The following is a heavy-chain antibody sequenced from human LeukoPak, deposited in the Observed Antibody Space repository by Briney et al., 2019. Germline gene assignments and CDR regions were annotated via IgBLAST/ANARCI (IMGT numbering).Heavy chain of an antibody. CDR1: GFSLSTSGVG. J-gene: IGHJ4*02. V-gene: IGHV2-5*02. CDR2: IYWDDDK. Sequence: SGPTLVKPTQTLTLTCSFSGFSLSTSGVGVGWIRQPPGKVLEWLAVIYWDDDKRYSPSLKTRLTMTKDTSKNQVVLTMTDMDPVDTATYYCARRYCSGGSCPLYFDYWGQGTLVIVSS. CDR3: ARRYCSGGSCPLYFDY. D-gene: IGHD2-15*01.